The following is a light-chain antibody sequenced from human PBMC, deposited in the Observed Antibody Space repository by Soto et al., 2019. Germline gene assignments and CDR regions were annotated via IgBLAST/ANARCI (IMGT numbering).Light chain of an antibody. CDR2: GAS. V-gene: IGKV3-15*01. CDR1: QSVSST. CDR3: QQYNNWPFT. Sequence: EIVMTQSPANLSVSPGERATLSCRASQSVSSTLAWYQQKPGQAPRLLIYGASTRATGIPSRFSGSGSGTEFTLTISSLQSEDFAVYYCQQYNNWPFTFGPGTKVDIK. J-gene: IGKJ3*01.